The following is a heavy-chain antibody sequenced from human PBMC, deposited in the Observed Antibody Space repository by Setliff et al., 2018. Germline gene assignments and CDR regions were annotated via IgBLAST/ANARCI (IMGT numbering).Heavy chain of an antibody. V-gene: IGHV3-64*02. D-gene: IGHD6-6*01. CDR3: ARGGRYSSSSLDY. CDR2: ISTDGGYT. Sequence: GGSLRLSCVVSAFTFSSSAMHWVRQAPGKGLEYVSSISTDGGYTYYVDSVRGRFTISRDNSKNAVYLQMGSLRPEDTAVYYCARGGRYSSSSLDYWGQGTLVTVSS. CDR1: AFTFSSSA. J-gene: IGHJ4*02.